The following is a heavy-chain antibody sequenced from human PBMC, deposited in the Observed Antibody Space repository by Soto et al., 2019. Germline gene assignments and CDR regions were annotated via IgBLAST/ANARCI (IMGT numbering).Heavy chain of an antibody. V-gene: IGHV3-23*01. D-gene: IGHD5-12*01. CDR2: ISGSGGST. CDR3: AKDRARSVVATEEDAFDI. Sequence: EVQLLESGGGLVQPGGSLRLSCAASGFTFSSYAMSWVRQAPGKGLEWVSVISGSGGSTYYADSVKGRFTIFRDNFKNKLYLQMNSLRADDTAVYYCAKDRARSVVATEEDAFDIGGQGTMVTVSS. J-gene: IGHJ3*02. CDR1: GFTFSSYA.